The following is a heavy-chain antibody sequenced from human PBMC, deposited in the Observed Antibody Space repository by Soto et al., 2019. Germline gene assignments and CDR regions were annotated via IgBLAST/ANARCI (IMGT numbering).Heavy chain of an antibody. Sequence: GASVKVSCTASGYTFTSYDINWVRQATGQGLEWMGWMNPNSGNTGYAQKFQGRVTMTRNTSISTAYMELSSLRSEDTAVYYCARGQADYDFWSGYYGGYYYYYGMDVWGQGTTVTVSS. CDR2: MNPNSGNT. CDR1: GYTFTSYD. D-gene: IGHD3-3*01. V-gene: IGHV1-8*01. CDR3: ARGQADYDFWSGYYGGYYYYYGMDV. J-gene: IGHJ6*02.